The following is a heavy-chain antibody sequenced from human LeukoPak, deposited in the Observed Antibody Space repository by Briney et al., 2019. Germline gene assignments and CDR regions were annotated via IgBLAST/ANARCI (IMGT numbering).Heavy chain of an antibody. CDR2: ISYDGNNK. J-gene: IGHJ4*02. Sequence: GGSLRLSCVVSGFNFRTFVMHWVRQAPGKGLECVAIISYDGNNKYYADSVKGRFTVSRDNSKNILYLQMKSLRTEDTAVYYYAIGDGLGKLSSSFEYWGQGTLVTVSS. CDR3: AIGDGLGKLSSSFEY. V-gene: IGHV3-30*03. D-gene: IGHD3-16*02. CDR1: GFNFRTFV.